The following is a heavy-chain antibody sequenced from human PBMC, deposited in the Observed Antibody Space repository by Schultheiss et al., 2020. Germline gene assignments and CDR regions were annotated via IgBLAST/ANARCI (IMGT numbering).Heavy chain of an antibody. Sequence: GESLKISCAASGFTFSSYWMSWVRQAPGKGLEWVSVIYSGGSTYYADSVKGRFTISRDNSKNTLYLQMNSLRAEDTAVYYCSRGDFHHAFDIWGQGTMVTV. CDR3: SRGDFHHAFDI. D-gene: IGHD2-21*01. J-gene: IGHJ3*02. CDR1: GFTFSSYW. CDR2: IYSGGST. V-gene: IGHV3-66*01.